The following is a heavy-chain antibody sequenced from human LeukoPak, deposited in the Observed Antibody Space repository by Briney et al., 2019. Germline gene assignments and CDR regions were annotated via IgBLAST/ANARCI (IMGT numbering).Heavy chain of an antibody. J-gene: IGHJ4*02. D-gene: IGHD6-13*01. Sequence: SETLSLTCTVSGGSISSYYWSWIRQPPGKGLEWIGYIYYSGSTNYNPSLKSRVTISVDTSKNQFSLKLSSVTAADTAVYYCARGGQQLVFDYWGQGTMVTVSS. CDR2: IYYSGST. CDR1: GGSISSYY. V-gene: IGHV4-59*01. CDR3: ARGGQQLVFDY.